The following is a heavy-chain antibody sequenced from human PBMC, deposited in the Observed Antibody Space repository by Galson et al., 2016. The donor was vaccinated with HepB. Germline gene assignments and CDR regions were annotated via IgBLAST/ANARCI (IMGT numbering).Heavy chain of an antibody. Sequence: SLRLSCAASGFTFNNYWMSWVRQAPGKGLEWVANIKQNGREKDYVDSVKGRFTISRDNAKNSLYLQMNSLGAEDTAVYYCAREGYGGFDCWGQGDLVTVSS. V-gene: IGHV3-7*03. CDR3: AREGYGGFDC. J-gene: IGHJ4*02. D-gene: IGHD4-23*01. CDR1: GFTFNNYW. CDR2: IKQNGREK.